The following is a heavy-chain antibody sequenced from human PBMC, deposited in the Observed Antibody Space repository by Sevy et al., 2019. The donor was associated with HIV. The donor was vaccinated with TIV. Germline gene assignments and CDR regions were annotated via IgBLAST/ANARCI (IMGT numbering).Heavy chain of an antibody. CDR3: ARGSRYSSSSGGGYYYYYGMDV. CDR1: GFTFSDYY. CDR2: ISSSGSTI. J-gene: IGHJ6*02. Sequence: GGSLRLSCAASGFTFSDYYMSWIRQAPGKGLEWVSYISSSGSTIYYADSMKGRFTISRDNAKNSLYLQMNSLRAEDTAVYYCARGSRYSSSSGGGYYYYYGMDVWGQGTTVTVSS. V-gene: IGHV3-11*01. D-gene: IGHD6-6*01.